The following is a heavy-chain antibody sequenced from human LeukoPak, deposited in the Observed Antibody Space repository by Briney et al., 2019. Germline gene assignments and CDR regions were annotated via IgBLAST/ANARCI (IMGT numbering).Heavy chain of an antibody. V-gene: IGHV4-59*01. J-gene: IGHJ4*02. CDR2: IYYSGST. D-gene: IGHD6-13*01. CDR3: AREGGDIAAAGTPYYFDY. Sequence: ASETLSLTCTVSGGSISSYYWSWIRQPPGKGLEWIGYIYYSGSTNYNPSLKSRVTISVDTSENQFSLKLSSVTAADTAVYYCAREGGDIAAAGTPYYFDYWGQGTLVTVSS. CDR1: GGSISSYY.